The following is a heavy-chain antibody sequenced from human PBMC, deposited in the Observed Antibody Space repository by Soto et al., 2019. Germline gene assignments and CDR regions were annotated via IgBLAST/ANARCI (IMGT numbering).Heavy chain of an antibody. J-gene: IGHJ4*02. V-gene: IGHV1-3*01. CDR1: GYTFTSYA. CDR2: INGGDGNT. Sequence: QVQLVQSGAEVKKPGVSVNISCKASGYTFTSYAIHWVRLAPGQRPEWMGWINGGDGNTKYSPKFQGRVTITRDTSASTAYMELSSLRSEDTAVYRCATGPRREYWGQGSLVTVSS. CDR3: ATGPRREY.